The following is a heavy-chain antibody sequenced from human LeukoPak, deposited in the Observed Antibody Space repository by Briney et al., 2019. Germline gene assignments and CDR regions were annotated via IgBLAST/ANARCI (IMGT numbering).Heavy chain of an antibody. CDR3: ARENWYLDY. V-gene: IGHV3-33*01. Sequence: GGSLRLSCAASGFTFGNYGMHWVRQAPGKGLEWVAVIWYDGSNKYYADSVKGRFTISRDNSKNTLYLQMSSLRAEDTAVYYCARENWYLDYWGQGTLVTVSS. CDR2: IWYDGSNK. D-gene: IGHD1-1*01. CDR1: GFTFGNYG. J-gene: IGHJ4*02.